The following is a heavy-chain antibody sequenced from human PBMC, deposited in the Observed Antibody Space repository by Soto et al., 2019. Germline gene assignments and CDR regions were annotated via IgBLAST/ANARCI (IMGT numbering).Heavy chain of an antibody. J-gene: IGHJ5*02. CDR1: GGSISSGDYY. Sequence: QVQLQESGPGLVKPSQSLSLTCTDSGGSISSGDYYWSCIRQPPGKGLEWIGYIYYSGSTYYNPSLKSRVTISVDTSKNQFSLKLSSVTAADTAVYYCARERPDGARLDPWGQGTLVTVSS. CDR2: IYYSGST. CDR3: ARERPDGARLDP. V-gene: IGHV4-30-4*01. D-gene: IGHD6-6*01.